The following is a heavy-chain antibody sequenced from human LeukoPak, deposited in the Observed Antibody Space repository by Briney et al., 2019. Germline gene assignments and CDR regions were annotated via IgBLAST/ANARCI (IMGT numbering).Heavy chain of an antibody. CDR2: ISSSSSDI. CDR1: GFTFSNYV. Sequence: GGSLRLSCAASGFTFSNYVMNWVRQAPGKGLEWVSSISSSSSDIYYADSVKGRFTMSRDNAKNSLYLQMNSLRAEDTAVYYCARDSSGSYNLFDPWGQGTLVTVSS. J-gene: IGHJ5*02. V-gene: IGHV3-21*01. D-gene: IGHD6-19*01. CDR3: ARDSSGSYNLFDP.